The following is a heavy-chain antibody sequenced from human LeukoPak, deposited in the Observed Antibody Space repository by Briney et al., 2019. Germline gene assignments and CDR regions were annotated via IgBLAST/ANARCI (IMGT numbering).Heavy chain of an antibody. J-gene: IGHJ4*02. CDR2: ISYDGSNK. D-gene: IGHD2-15*01. CDR1: GFTFSSYA. Sequence: PGGSLRLSCAASGFTFSSYAMHWVRQAPGKGLEWVAVISYDGSNKYYADSVKGRFTISRDNSKNTLYLQMNSLRAEDTAEYYCARDTSALVAAAPYFDYWGQGTLVTVSS. V-gene: IGHV3-30*04. CDR3: ARDTSALVAAAPYFDY.